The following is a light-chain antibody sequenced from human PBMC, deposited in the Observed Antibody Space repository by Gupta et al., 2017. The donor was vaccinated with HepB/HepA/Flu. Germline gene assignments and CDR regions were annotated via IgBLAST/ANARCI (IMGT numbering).Light chain of an antibody. CDR1: QSISSN. CDR3: QQYNNWPPWT. Sequence: EIVMTQPPATLSVSPGEGVTLSCRASQSISSNLAWYQQKPGQAPRLLIFGASTRATGIPARFSGSGSGTEFTLTISSLQSEDFAVYYCQQYNNWPPWTFGQGTKVDFK. J-gene: IGKJ1*01. V-gene: IGKV3-15*01. CDR2: GAS.